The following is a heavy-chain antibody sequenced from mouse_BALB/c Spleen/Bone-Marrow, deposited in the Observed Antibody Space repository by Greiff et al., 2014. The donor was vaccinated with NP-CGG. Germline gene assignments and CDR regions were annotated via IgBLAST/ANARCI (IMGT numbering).Heavy chain of an antibody. CDR1: GYSFTSYY. CDR2: IFPGSGNT. D-gene: IGHD1-1*01. CDR3: ARGRFTTVVATGAMDY. J-gene: IGHJ4*01. V-gene: IGHV1-66*01. Sequence: QVQLKQSGPELVKPGASVKISCKASGYSFTSYYIHWVKQRPGQGLEWIGWIFPGSGNTKYNEKFKGKATLTADTSSSTAYMQLSSLTSGDSAVYFCARGRFTTVVATGAMDYWGQGTSVTVSS.